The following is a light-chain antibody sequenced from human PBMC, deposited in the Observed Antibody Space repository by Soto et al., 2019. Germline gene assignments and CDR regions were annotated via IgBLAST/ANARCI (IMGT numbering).Light chain of an antibody. CDR2: AAS. CDR3: QQLNSYPLT. CDR1: QGISSY. J-gene: IGKJ5*01. Sequence: IQLTQSPSSLSASVVGVCTSSFRASQGISSYLAWYQQKPGKAPKLLIYAASTLQSGVPSRFSGSGSGTDFTLTISSLQPEDSATYYCQQLNSYPLTFGQGTRLEI. V-gene: IGKV1-9*01.